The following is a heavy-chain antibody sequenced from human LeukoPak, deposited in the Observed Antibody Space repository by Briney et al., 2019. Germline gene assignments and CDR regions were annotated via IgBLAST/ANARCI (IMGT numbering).Heavy chain of an antibody. V-gene: IGHV4-59*11. Sequence: SVTLSLTCTVSGDSFSSHYWTGIRQPPGKGLEWIGYISYRGSTNYNPSLKSRVTISIDTSKNQFSLKLSSVTAADTAVYYCARDLVTVTKGFDIWGHGTMVSVSS. CDR1: GDSFSSHY. D-gene: IGHD4-17*01. CDR2: ISYRGST. J-gene: IGHJ3*02. CDR3: ARDLVTVTKGFDI.